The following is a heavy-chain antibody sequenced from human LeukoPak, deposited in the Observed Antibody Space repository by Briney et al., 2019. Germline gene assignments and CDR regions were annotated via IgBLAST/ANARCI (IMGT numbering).Heavy chain of an antibody. CDR1: GYTFTSYG. CDR2: ISAYNGNT. Sequence: ASVTVSCKASGYTFTSYGISWVRQAPGQGLEWMGWISAYNGNTIYAQKLQGRVTMTTDTSTSTAYMELRSLRSDDPAVYYCARGDDYGGNSGGDAFDIWGQGTMVTVSS. V-gene: IGHV1-18*01. J-gene: IGHJ3*02. D-gene: IGHD4-23*01. CDR3: ARGDDYGGNSGGDAFDI.